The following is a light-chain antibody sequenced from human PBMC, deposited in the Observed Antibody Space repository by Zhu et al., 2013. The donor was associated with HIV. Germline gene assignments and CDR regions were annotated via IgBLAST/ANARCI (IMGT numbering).Light chain of an antibody. CDR1: QAIRND. V-gene: IGKV1-17*02. Sequence: VQMSQSPSSLSAFVGDKVTITCRASQAIRNDLGWYQHKPGRAPKRLIYTASTFQSGVPSRFSASGSGTEFTLTITHLQPEDFATYYCLQHNTYPRTFGQGTKVEIK. J-gene: IGKJ1*01. CDR3: LQHNTYPRT. CDR2: TAS.